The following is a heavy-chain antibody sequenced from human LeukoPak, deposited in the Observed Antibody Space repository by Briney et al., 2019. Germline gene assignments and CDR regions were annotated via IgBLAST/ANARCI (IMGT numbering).Heavy chain of an antibody. J-gene: IGHJ4*02. CDR1: GFNFSSYW. V-gene: IGHV3-49*04. D-gene: IGHD3-10*01. Sequence: GGSLRLSCAAAGFNFSSYWMTWVRQTPGKGLEWVGFIRSKAYGGTTEYAASVKGRFTISRDDSKSIAYLQMNSLKTEDTAVYYCTPSVWFGEYFDYWGQGTLVTVSS. CDR2: IRSKAYGGTT. CDR3: TPSVWFGEYFDY.